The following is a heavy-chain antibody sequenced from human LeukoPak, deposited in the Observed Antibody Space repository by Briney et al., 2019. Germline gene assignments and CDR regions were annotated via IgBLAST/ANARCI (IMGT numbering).Heavy chain of an antibody. D-gene: IGHD5-12*01. CDR3: ARSAVIVATNPFYYYGMDV. Sequence: SETLSLTCTVSGGSISSYYWGWIRQPPGKGLEWIGSIYYSGSTNYNPSLKSRVTISVDTSKNQFSLKLSSVTAADTAVYYCARSAVIVATNPFYYYGMDVWGQGTTVTVSS. J-gene: IGHJ6*02. CDR2: IYYSGST. CDR1: GGSISSYY. V-gene: IGHV4-39*07.